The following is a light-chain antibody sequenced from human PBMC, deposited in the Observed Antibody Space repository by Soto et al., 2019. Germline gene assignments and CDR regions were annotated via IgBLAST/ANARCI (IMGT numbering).Light chain of an antibody. CDR2: DAS. CDR1: QNINAW. J-gene: IGKJ4*01. Sequence: DIHLTHSPSSLSVSVGDRVTLTCLTSQNINAWLAWYQQRPGQAPKLLIYDASTVQSGVPSRFSGSGSGTDLTLTISSLEPEDFAVYYCQQRSSWPLTFGGGTKVDIK. CDR3: QQRSSWPLT. V-gene: IGKV1-5*01.